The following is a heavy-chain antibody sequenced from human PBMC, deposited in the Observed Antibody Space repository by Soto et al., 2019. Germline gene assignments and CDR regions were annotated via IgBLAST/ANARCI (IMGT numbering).Heavy chain of an antibody. CDR3: ATDQHSYGYGRIWFDP. D-gene: IGHD5-18*01. Sequence: ASVKVSCKVSGHTLSELSIHWVRQAPGKGLEWMGGFDPEDGETIYAEKFEGRVNMTEDTSTNTAYMELSRLIFEDPAVYYCATDQHSYGYGRIWFDPWGKGDFVTVSS. CDR1: GHTLSELS. J-gene: IGHJ5*02. CDR2: FDPEDGET. V-gene: IGHV1-24*01.